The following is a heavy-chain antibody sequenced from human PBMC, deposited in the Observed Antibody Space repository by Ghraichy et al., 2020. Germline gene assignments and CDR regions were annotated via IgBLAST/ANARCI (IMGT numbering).Heavy chain of an antibody. J-gene: IGHJ4*02. CDR2: IKSDGSTT. CDR1: GFTFRSYW. D-gene: IGHD2-21*02. V-gene: IGHV3-74*03. CDR3: TRGLNDYYFDY. Sequence: GESLNISCAASGFTFRSYWMHWVRRAPGRGLVWVTSIKSDGSTTTYADYVKGRFTISRDNANNTLYLQMNNLRVEDTALYHCTRGLNDYYFDYWGQGALVTFSS.